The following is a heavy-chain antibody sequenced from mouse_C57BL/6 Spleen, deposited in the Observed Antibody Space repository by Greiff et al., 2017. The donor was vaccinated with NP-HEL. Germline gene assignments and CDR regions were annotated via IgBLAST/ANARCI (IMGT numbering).Heavy chain of an antibody. CDR3: ARTSYYGSSYSYYFGY. CDR2: IYPGDGDT. V-gene: IGHV1-82*01. CDR1: GYAFSSSW. D-gene: IGHD1-1*01. J-gene: IGHJ2*01. Sequence: QVQLKESGPELVKPGASVKISCKASGYAFSSSWMNWVKQRPGKGLEWIGRIYPGDGDTNYNGKFKGKATLTADKSSSTAYMQLSSLTSEDSAVYFCARTSYYGSSYSYYFGYWGQGTTLTVSS.